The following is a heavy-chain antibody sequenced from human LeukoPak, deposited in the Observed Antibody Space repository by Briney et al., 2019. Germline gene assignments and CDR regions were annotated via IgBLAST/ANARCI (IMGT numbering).Heavy chain of an antibody. J-gene: IGHJ4*02. V-gene: IGHV3-53*01. CDR3: ARVHPQSGYFDY. Sequence: GGSLRLSCAASGFTVSSNYMSWVRQAPGKGLEWVSVIYTDGSADSVKGRFSISRDNSKNTVYLQMNSLRTDDTAVYYCARVHPQSGYFDYWGRGTLVTVSS. D-gene: IGHD3-10*01. CDR1: GFTVSSNY. CDR2: IYTDGS.